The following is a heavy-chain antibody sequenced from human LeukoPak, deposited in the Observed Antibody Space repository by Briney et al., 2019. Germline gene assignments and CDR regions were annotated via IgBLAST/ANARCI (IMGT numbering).Heavy chain of an antibody. CDR3: ARDWGYCTNGVCSTAFDY. V-gene: IGHV3-7*01. Sequence: GGSLRLSCAASGFTFSNYWMSWVRQAPGKGLEWVANINQDGSEKYFVDSVKGRFTISRDNAKNSLYLQMNSLRAEDTAVYYCARDWGYCTNGVCSTAFDYWGQGTLVTVSS. CDR2: INQDGSEK. D-gene: IGHD2-8*01. J-gene: IGHJ4*02. CDR1: GFTFSNYW.